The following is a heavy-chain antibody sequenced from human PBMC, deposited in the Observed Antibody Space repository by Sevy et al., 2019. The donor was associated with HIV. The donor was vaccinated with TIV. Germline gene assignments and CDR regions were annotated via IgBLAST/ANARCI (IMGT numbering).Heavy chain of an antibody. D-gene: IGHD2-15*01. CDR1: GFTVSSNY. Sequence: GGSLRLSCAASGFTVSSNYMSWVRQAPGKGLEWVSVIYSGGSTYYADSVKGRFTISRDNSKNTLYLQMNSLRAEDTAVYYCARDGVDYYYYYYMDVWGKGTTVTVSS. V-gene: IGHV3-53*01. CDR2: IYSGGST. J-gene: IGHJ6*03. CDR3: ARDGVDYYYYYYMDV.